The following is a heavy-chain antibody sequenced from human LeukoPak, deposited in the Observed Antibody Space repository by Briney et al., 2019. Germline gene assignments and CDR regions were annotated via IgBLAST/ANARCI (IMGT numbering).Heavy chain of an antibody. D-gene: IGHD3-10*01. CDR3: ARAGARHRYYFDY. Sequence: SQTLSLTCAISGDSVSSNSAAWNWIRQSPSRGLEWLGRTYYRSKWYNDYAVSVKSRITINPDTSKNQFSLKLSSVTAADTAVYYCARAGARHRYYFDYWGQGTLVTVSS. V-gene: IGHV6-1*01. CDR2: TYYRSKWYN. CDR1: GDSVSSNSAA. J-gene: IGHJ4*02.